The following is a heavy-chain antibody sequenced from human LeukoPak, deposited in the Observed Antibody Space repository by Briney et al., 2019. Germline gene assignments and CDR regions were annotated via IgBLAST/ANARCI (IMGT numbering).Heavy chain of an antibody. V-gene: IGHV1-69*15. J-gene: IGHJ4*02. CDR1: GGTFSSYA. CDR2: INPIFGIA. Sequence: SVKVSCKASGGTFSSYAISWVRQAPGQGLEWMGRINPIFGIANYAQKFQGRVTITADESTSTAYMELSSLRSEDTAVYYCARLYCSSTSCYQDYWGPGTLVTVSS. D-gene: IGHD2-2*01. CDR3: ARLYCSSTSCYQDY.